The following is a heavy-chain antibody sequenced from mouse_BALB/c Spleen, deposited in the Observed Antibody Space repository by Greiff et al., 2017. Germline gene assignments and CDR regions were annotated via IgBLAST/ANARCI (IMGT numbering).Heavy chain of an antibody. CDR3: ARHPYDYDGYWYFDV. CDR1: GFTFSSYA. Sequence: EVHLVESGGGLVKPGGSLKLSCAASGFTFSSYAMSWVRQTPEKRLEWVATISSGGSYTYYPDSVKGRFTISRDNAKNTLYLQMSSLRSEDTAMYYCARHPYDYDGYWYFDVWGAGTTVTVSS. CDR2: ISSGGSYT. V-gene: IGHV5-9-3*01. D-gene: IGHD2-4*01. J-gene: IGHJ1*01.